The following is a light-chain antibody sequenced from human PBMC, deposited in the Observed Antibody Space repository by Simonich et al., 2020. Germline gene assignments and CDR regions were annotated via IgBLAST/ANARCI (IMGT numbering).Light chain of an antibody. Sequence: QSPLTHPPSASGSPCPSVPISSTGTGSDVGGFNYVSWYQQHPGKAPKLMIYDVSKRPSGVPDRFSGSKSGNTASLTISGLQAEDEADYYCCSYAGSYTFVFGGGTKLTVL. CDR3: CSYAGSYTFV. V-gene: IGLV2-11*01. J-gene: IGLJ3*02. CDR2: DVS. CDR1: GSDVGGFNY.